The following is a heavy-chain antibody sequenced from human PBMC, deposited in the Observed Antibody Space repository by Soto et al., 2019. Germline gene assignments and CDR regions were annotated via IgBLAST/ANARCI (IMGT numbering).Heavy chain of an antibody. CDR3: AAYPIAAAGHSYYGMDV. V-gene: IGHV1-58*01. CDR1: GFTFTSSA. CDR2: IVVGSGNT. Sequence: QMQLVQSGPEVKKPGTSVKVSCKASGFTFTSSAVPWVRQARGQRLEWIGWIVVGSGNTNYAQKFQERVTITRDMSTSTAYMELSSLRSEDRAVYYCAAYPIAAAGHSYYGMDVWGQGTTVTVSS. J-gene: IGHJ6*02. D-gene: IGHD6-13*01.